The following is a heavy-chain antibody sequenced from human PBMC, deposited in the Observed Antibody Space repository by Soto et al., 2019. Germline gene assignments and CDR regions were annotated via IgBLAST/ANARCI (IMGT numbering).Heavy chain of an antibody. J-gene: IGHJ4*02. CDR2: ISYDGSNK. V-gene: IGHV3-30*18. Sequence: QVQLVESGGGVVQPGRSLRLSCVASGFTFSSYGMHWVRQAPGKGLEWVAVISYDGSNKYYTDSVKGRFTISRDNAKNTLYLQMNSLRGEDTAVYYCAKDHWNDGWPDYWGQGTLVTVSS. CDR3: AKDHWNDGWPDY. CDR1: GFTFSSYG. D-gene: IGHD1-1*01.